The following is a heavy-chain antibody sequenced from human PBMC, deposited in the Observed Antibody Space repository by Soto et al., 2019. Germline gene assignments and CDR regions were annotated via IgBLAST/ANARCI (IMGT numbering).Heavy chain of an antibody. D-gene: IGHD6-13*01. CDR1: GFTFSSYA. V-gene: IGHV3-23*01. Sequence: GGSLRLSCAASGFTFSSYAMSWVRQAPGKGLEWVSAISGSGGSTYYADSVKGRFTISRDNSKNTLYLQMNSLRAEDAAVYYCAKENGYSSSWFEFDYWGQGTLVTVSS. CDR2: ISGSGGST. J-gene: IGHJ4*02. CDR3: AKENGYSSSWFEFDY.